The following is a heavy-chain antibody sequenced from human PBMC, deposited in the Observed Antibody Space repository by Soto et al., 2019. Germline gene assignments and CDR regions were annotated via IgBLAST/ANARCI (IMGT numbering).Heavy chain of an antibody. J-gene: IGHJ4*02. CDR2: ICGSGGSI. CDR3: ARVAPEYSSTPRRFDF. D-gene: IGHD6-13*01. V-gene: IGHV3-23*01. Sequence: GGSLRLSCAASGFTFGIYAMSWVRQAPGKGLEWVSSICGSGGSIYYAHSVKGRFTISRDKTKNTLDLQMNSLRAEDTAVYHCARVAPEYSSTPRRFDFWGQGTLVTVSS. CDR1: GFTFGIYA.